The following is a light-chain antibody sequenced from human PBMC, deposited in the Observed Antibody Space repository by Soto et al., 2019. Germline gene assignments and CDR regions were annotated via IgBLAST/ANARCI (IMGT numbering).Light chain of an antibody. CDR1: QGISNY. J-gene: IGKJ1*01. Sequence: DIQMTQSPSSLSASVGDRVTITCRASQGISNYLAWYQQKPGKVPKLLIYAASTLQSGVPSRFSGSGSGTDFTLTIGSLQPEDVATYYCQQYNNWPPLTFGQGTKVDIK. CDR3: QQYNNWPPLT. V-gene: IGKV1-27*01. CDR2: AAS.